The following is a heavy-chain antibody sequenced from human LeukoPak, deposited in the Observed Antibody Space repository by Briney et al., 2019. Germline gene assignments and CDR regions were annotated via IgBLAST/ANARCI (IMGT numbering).Heavy chain of an antibody. V-gene: IGHV3-21*05. CDR2: ISGNSGDI. CDR1: GFTFSNYA. Sequence: GGSLRLSCAASGFTFSNYAMTWVRQAPGKGLEWLSYISGNSGDINYLDSARGRFTISRDNAKNSLYLQMNSLRVEDTAVYYCTRDPRRLDYLGQGTLVTVSS. J-gene: IGHJ4*02. CDR3: TRDPRRLDY.